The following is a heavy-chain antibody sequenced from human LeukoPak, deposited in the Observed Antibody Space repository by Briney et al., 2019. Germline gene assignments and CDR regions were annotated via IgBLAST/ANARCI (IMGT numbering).Heavy chain of an antibody. V-gene: IGHV3-21*01. CDR1: GFTFSSYS. Sequence: GGSLRLSCAASGFTFSSYSMNWDRQAPGKGLEWVSSISSSSSYIYYADSVKGRFTISRDNAKNSLYLQMNSLRAEDTAVYYCASSVVVVAATGVWGQGTLVTVSS. J-gene: IGHJ4*02. D-gene: IGHD2-15*01. CDR2: ISSSSSYI. CDR3: ASSVVVVAATGV.